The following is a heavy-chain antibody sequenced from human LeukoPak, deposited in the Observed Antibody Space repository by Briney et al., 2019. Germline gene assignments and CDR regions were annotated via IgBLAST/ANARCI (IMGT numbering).Heavy chain of an antibody. CDR2: IGTAGDT. V-gene: IGHV3-13*01. CDR1: GFTFSSYD. D-gene: IGHD3-22*01. Sequence: GGSLRLSCAASGFTFSSYDMYWVRQATGKGLEWVSAIGTAGDTYYPGSVKGRFTISRENAKNSLYLQMNSLRAGDTAVYYCARVSYYDSSGYYYGYWGQGTLVTVSS. J-gene: IGHJ4*02. CDR3: ARVSYYDSSGYYYGY.